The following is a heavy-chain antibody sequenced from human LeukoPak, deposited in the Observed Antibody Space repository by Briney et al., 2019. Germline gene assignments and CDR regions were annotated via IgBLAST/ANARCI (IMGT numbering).Heavy chain of an antibody. V-gene: IGHV3-33*01. CDR2: IWYDGSNK. D-gene: IGHD6-13*01. Sequence: GGSLRLSCAASGFTFSSYGMHWVRQAPGKGLEWVAVIWYDGSNKYYADSVKGRFTISRDNSKNTLYLQMNSLRAEDTAVYYCARGIASSWCSPPVYYGMDVWGQGTTVTVSS. CDR1: GFTFSSYG. CDR3: ARGIASSWCSPPVYYGMDV. J-gene: IGHJ6*02.